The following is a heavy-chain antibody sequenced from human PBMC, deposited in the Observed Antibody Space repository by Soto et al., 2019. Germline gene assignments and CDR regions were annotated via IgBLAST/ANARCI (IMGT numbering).Heavy chain of an antibody. CDR3: ARSMTTVVTLDY. CDR2: IYYSGST. J-gene: IGHJ4*02. V-gene: IGHV4-39*01. D-gene: IGHD4-17*01. Sequence: PSEXXSXXCTXSXGSISSSXYXXXWXXQPPGKGLEWIGSIYYSGSTYYNPSLKSRVTISVDTSKNQFSLKLSSVTAADTAVYYCARSMTTVVTLDYWGQGTLVTVS. CDR1: XGSISSSXYX.